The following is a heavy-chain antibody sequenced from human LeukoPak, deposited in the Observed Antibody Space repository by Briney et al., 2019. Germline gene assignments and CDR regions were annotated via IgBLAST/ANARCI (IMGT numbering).Heavy chain of an antibody. CDR3: ARDNGGSYGNWFDP. V-gene: IGHV3-33*01. CDR2: IWYDGSNK. J-gene: IGHJ5*02. CDR1: GFTFSSYG. D-gene: IGHD1-26*01. Sequence: PGGSLRLSCAASGFTFSSYGMHWVRQAPGKGLEWVAVIWYDGSNKYYADSVKGQFTISRDNSKNTLYLQMNSLRAEDTAVYYCARDNGGSYGNWFDPWGQGTLVTVSS.